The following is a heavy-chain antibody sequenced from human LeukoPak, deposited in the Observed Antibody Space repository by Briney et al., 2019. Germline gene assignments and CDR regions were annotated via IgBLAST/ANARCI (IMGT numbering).Heavy chain of an antibody. CDR2: NT. V-gene: IGHV1-18*01. CDR3: ARDWPSYYYDSSGYYYFDY. Sequence: NTNYAQKLQCRVTMTTDTSTSTAYMELRSLRSDDTAVYYCARDWPSYYYDSSGYYYFDYWGQGTLVTVSS. D-gene: IGHD3-22*01. J-gene: IGHJ4*02.